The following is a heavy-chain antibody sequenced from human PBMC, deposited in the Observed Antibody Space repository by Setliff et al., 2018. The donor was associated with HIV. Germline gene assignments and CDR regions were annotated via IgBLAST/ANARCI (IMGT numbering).Heavy chain of an antibody. CDR2: IYNSGTT. Sequence: KTSETLSLTCSVSGGSISTNYYYWSWIRHHPGKGLEWIGYIYNSGTTFYNPSLEGRLIMSVDPSKNQFSLKLTSVTAADTAEYYCARGRYFRDISDSLFDFWGQGTLVTVSS. CDR1: GGSISTNYYY. CDR3: ARGRYFRDISDSLFDF. D-gene: IGHD2-21*01. J-gene: IGHJ4*02. V-gene: IGHV4-31*03.